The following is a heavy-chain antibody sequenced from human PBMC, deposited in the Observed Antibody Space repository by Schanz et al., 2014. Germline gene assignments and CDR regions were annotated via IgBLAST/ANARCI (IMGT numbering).Heavy chain of an antibody. CDR1: GFVFGDYY. V-gene: IGHV3-11*05. CDR2: ISDSGTYT. J-gene: IGHJ4*02. CDR3: ARAGYCTSVSCSLFVSDY. D-gene: IGHD2-2*03. Sequence: QVQVVQSGGGLVKPGGSLRLSCAASGFVFGDYYMTWIRQAPGKGLEWLSYISDSGTYTNYADSVKGRFTISRDSAENSLYLQMNSLRAEDTAVYYCARAGYCTSVSCSLFVSDYWGQGTLVTVSS.